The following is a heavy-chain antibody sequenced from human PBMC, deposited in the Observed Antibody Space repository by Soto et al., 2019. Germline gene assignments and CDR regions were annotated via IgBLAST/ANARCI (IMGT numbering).Heavy chain of an antibody. Sequence: ASVKVSCKASESTFTRYYIHWVRQAPGQGLEWMGIINPSVGTRSFAQRLQDRITMTTDTSTSTVYMELSSLRSDDTATYYCARERCSGGSCYPEYYYYYGMDVWGQGTTVTVSS. J-gene: IGHJ6*02. D-gene: IGHD2-15*01. CDR2: INPSVGTR. CDR3: ARERCSGGSCYPEYYYYYGMDV. CDR1: ESTFTRYY. V-gene: IGHV1-46*01.